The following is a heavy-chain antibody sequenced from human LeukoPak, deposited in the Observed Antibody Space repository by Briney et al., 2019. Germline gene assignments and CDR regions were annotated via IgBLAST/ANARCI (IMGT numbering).Heavy chain of an antibody. CDR2: INHSGST. CDR3: ARLFRGSSGYYYMRGVPDY. J-gene: IGHJ4*02. V-gene: IGHV4-34*01. CDR1: GGSFSGYY. D-gene: IGHD3-22*01. Sequence: SETLSLTCAVYGGSFSGYYWSWIRQPPGKGLEWIGEINHSGSTNYNPSLKSRVTISVDTSKNQFSLKVSSVTAADTAVYYCARLFRGSSGYYYMRGVPDYWGQGTLVTVSS.